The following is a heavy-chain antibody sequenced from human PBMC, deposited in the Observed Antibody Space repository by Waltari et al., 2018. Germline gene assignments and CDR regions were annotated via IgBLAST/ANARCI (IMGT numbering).Heavy chain of an antibody. J-gene: IGHJ6*03. CDR1: GYTFTGRY. Sequence: QVQLVQSGAEVKKPGASVKVSCEASGYTFTGRYLHWVRQAPGQGLEWMGRIKPNSGVTDYAQKVQDRVTMTRDTSSSTAYMELSGLRSDDTAVYYCAREATHSYYYFLDVWGKGTTVTVSS. V-gene: IGHV1-2*06. CDR3: AREATHSYYYFLDV. CDR2: IKPNSGVT.